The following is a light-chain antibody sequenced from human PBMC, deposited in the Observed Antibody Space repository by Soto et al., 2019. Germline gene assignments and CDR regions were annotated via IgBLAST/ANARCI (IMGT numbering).Light chain of an antibody. V-gene: IGKV1-5*01. CDR3: QQYNNWPPYT. Sequence: DIQMTQSPSTLSASVGDRVTITCRASQSISNYLAWYQQKPGIAPNLLIYDASSLESGVPSRFSGSGSGTEFTLTISSLQSEDFAVYYCQQYNNWPPYTFGQGTKLEIK. CDR1: QSISNY. J-gene: IGKJ2*01. CDR2: DAS.